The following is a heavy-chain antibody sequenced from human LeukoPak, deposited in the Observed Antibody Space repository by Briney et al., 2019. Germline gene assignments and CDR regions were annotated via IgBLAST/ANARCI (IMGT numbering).Heavy chain of an antibody. CDR1: GGSFSGYY. Sequence: SETLSLTCAVYGGSFSGYYWSWIRQPPGKGLEWVGEINHSGSTNYNPSLKSRVTISVDTSKNQFSLKLSSVTAADTAVYYCARHSRIKGDYWGQGTLVTVSS. CDR2: INHSGST. J-gene: IGHJ4*02. CDR3: ARHSRIKGDY. D-gene: IGHD3-16*01. V-gene: IGHV4-34*01.